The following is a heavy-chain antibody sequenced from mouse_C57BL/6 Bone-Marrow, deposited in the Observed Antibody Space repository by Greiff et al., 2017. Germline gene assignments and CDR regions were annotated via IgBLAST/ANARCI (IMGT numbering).Heavy chain of an antibody. J-gene: IGHJ2*01. CDR3: ARGWLRDY. CDR2: IDPSDSYT. D-gene: IGHD2-2*01. V-gene: IGHV1-59*01. Sequence: QVQLQQPGAELVRPGTSVKVSCKASGYTFTSYWMHWVKQRPGQGLEWIGVIDPSDSYTNYNQKFKGKATLTVDTSSSTAYMQLSSLTSEDSAVYYCARGWLRDYWGQGTTLTVSS. CDR1: GYTFTSYW.